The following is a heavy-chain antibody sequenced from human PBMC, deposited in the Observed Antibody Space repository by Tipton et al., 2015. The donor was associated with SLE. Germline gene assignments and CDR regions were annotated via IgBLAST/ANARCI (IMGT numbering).Heavy chain of an antibody. D-gene: IGHD2-15*01. J-gene: IGHJ4*02. CDR1: GVTFSSYA. CDR3: VRGASIGYYYFDY. V-gene: IGHV3-21*01. CDR2: ISSASNYI. Sequence: SLRLSCAASGVTFSSYAVSWVRQAPGKGLEGVSSISSASNYISYADSVRGRFSISRDDAKNSVYLQMNSLGAEDTAVYYCVRGASIGYYYFDYWGLGTLVTVSS.